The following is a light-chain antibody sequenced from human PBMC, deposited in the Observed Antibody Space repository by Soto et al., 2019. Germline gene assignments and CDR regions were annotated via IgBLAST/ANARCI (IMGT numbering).Light chain of an antibody. CDR2: DAS. Sequence: DILMIPSPSTLSESVGDRVTITCRASQSISSWLAWYQQKPGKAPKLLIYDASSLESGVPSRFSGSGSGTEFTLTISSLQPDDFATYYCQQYNSYSPFGQGTKVDIK. CDR1: QSISSW. CDR3: QQYNSYSP. J-gene: IGKJ1*01. V-gene: IGKV1-5*01.